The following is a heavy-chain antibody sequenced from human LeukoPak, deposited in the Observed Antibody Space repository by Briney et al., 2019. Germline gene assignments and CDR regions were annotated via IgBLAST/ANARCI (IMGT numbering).Heavy chain of an antibody. CDR1: GYTFTSYA. Sequence: ASVNVSCTASGYTFTSYAMHWVRQAPGQRLEWMGWINAGNGNTKYSQKFQGRVTITRDTSASTAYMELSSLRSEDTAVYYCAGGYYDFWSGSLYYYYYGMDVWGQGTTVTVSS. D-gene: IGHD3-3*01. V-gene: IGHV1-3*01. J-gene: IGHJ6*02. CDR3: AGGYYDFWSGSLYYYYYGMDV. CDR2: INAGNGNT.